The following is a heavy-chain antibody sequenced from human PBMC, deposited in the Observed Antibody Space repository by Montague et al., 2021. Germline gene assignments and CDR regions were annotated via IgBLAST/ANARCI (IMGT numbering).Heavy chain of an antibody. D-gene: IGHD6-13*01. Sequence: EPLSLTCTVSGASITSNIYYWGWIRQSPGKGLEWIGSIYYSGNSFYQPSLKSRITMAVDTSKNQFSLKLSSVTAADTAIYYCARVFSSWYVGWFDPWGQGTLVTVSS. CDR2: IYYSGNS. J-gene: IGHJ5*02. CDR3: ARVFSSWYVGWFDP. V-gene: IGHV4-39*07. CDR1: GASITSNIYY.